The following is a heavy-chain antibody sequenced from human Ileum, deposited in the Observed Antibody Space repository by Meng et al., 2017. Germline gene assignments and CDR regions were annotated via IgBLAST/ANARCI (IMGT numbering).Heavy chain of an antibody. Sequence: GGSLRLSCAASGFTFSTYWMHWVRQAPGKGLVWVSGINSDGSSTTYADSVKGRFTVSRDNAENTLYLQMNSLRVEDTAVYYCARGPQSRGYDYGDYWGQGTLVTVSS. CDR3: ARGPQSRGYDYGDY. D-gene: IGHD3-22*01. CDR2: INSDGSST. CDR1: GFTFSTYW. J-gene: IGHJ4*02. V-gene: IGHV3-74*01.